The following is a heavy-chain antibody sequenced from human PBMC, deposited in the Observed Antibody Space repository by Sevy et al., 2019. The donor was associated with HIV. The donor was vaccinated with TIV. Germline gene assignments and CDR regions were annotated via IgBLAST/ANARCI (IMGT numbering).Heavy chain of an antibody. CDR3: ARDRSYYDFWSGYGGYFDY. CDR1: GFTFSSYW. D-gene: IGHD3-3*01. Sequence: GGSLRLSCAASGFTFSSYWMSWVRQAPGKGLEWVANIKQDGSEKYYVDSVKGRFNISRDNAKNSLYPQMNSLEAEDTAVYYCARDRSYYDFWSGYGGYFDYWGQGTLVTVSS. J-gene: IGHJ4*02. CDR2: IKQDGSEK. V-gene: IGHV3-7*01.